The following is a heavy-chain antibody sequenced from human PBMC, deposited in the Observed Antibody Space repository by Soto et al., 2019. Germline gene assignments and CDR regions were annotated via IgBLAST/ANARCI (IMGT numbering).Heavy chain of an antibody. D-gene: IGHD3-3*01. CDR2: MNPNIGNT. CDR1: GYTFTNYD. J-gene: IGHJ6*02. V-gene: IGHV1-8*01. CDR3: IAWSGPGGMDV. Sequence: QVQLVQSGAEVKKPGASVKVSCKASGYTFTNYDINWVRQATGQGLEWMGWMNPNIGNTGYAQKFQGRVTMTRSTSTSTAYMELSSLRSEDTAVYYCIAWSGPGGMDVWGQGTTVTVSS.